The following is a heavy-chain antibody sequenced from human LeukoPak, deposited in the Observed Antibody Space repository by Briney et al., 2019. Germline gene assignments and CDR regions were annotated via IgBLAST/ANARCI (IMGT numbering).Heavy chain of an antibody. CDR1: GFTFSSYG. Sequence: GGSLRLSCAASGFTFSSYGMHWVRQAPGKGLEWVAVIWYDGSNKYYADSVKGRFTISRDNSKNTLYLQMNSLRAEDTAVYYCARDAYDFWSGHDWWFDPWGQGTLVTVSS. V-gene: IGHV3-33*01. CDR3: ARDAYDFWSGHDWWFDP. D-gene: IGHD3-3*01. J-gene: IGHJ5*02. CDR2: IWYDGSNK.